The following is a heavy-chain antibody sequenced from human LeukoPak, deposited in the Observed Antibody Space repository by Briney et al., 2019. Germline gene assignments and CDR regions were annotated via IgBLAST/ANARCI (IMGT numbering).Heavy chain of an antibody. V-gene: IGHV3-33*06. J-gene: IGHJ3*02. CDR2: IWYDGSNK. CDR3: AKGRRITIFGVVPIGDDAFDI. D-gene: IGHD3-3*01. Sequence: GGSLRLSCAASGFTFSSYGMHWVRQAPGKGLEWVAVIWYDGSNKYYADSVKGRFTISRDNSKNTLYLQMNSLRAEDTAVYYCAKGRRITIFGVVPIGDDAFDIWGQGTMVTVSS. CDR1: GFTFSSYG.